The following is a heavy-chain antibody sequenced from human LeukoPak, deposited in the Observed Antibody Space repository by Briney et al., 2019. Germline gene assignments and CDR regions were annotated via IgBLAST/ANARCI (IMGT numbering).Heavy chain of an antibody. J-gene: IGHJ1*01. D-gene: IGHD2-15*01. CDR1: GFTFSSYA. CDR2: ISGSGGST. CDR3: AKDSIAATVYFQH. Sequence: GGSLRLSCAASGFTFSSYAMSWVRQAPGKGLEGVSAISGSGGSTYYADSVKGRFTISRDNSKNTLYLQMNSLRAEDTAVYYCAKDSIAATVYFQHWSQGTLVTVSS. V-gene: IGHV3-23*01.